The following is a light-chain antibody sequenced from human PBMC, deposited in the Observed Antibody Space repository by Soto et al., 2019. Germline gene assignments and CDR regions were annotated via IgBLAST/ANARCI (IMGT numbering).Light chain of an antibody. CDR2: LKSDGSH. CDR1: SGHNSYA. J-gene: IGLJ2*01. Sequence: QLVLTQSPSASDSLGASVKLTCTLSSGHNSYAIAWHQQQPEKGPRFLMKLKSDGSHSKGDGIPDRFSGSSSGAERYLTISSLQSEDEADYYCQTWGSGIRVVFGGGTKLTVL. CDR3: QTWGSGIRVV. V-gene: IGLV4-69*01.